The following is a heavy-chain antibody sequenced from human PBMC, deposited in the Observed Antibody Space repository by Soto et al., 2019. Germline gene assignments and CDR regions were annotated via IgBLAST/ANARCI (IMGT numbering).Heavy chain of an antibody. Sequence: GXSVKVSFNAAGYTFTGYGIGLVRQAPGQGLEWMAWISGYTGNTDYAQKLQGRITVTTDTSTSTAFMELRSLRSDDTAVYYCATNFFIVVAPRTPRYGMDVWGQGTTVTVSS. D-gene: IGHD6-19*01. CDR3: ATNFFIVVAPRTPRYGMDV. V-gene: IGHV1-18*01. CDR2: ISGYTGNT. J-gene: IGHJ6*02. CDR1: GYTFTGYG.